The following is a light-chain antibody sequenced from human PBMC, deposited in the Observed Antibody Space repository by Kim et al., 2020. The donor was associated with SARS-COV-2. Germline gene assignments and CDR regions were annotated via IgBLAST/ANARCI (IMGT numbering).Light chain of an antibody. J-gene: IGKJ5*01. V-gene: IGKV3-20*01. CDR2: GAS. Sequence: SLSPGERAPLPCRASQSVSTNLAWYQQKPGQAPRLLIYGASSRATGIPDRFSGSGSGTDFTLTISGLEPEDFAVYSCQQYGSLITFGQGTRLEIK. CDR3: QQYGSLIT. CDR1: QSVSTN.